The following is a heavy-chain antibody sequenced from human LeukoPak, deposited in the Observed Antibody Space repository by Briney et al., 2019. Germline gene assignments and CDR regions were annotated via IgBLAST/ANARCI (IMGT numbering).Heavy chain of an antibody. Sequence: ASVKVSCKASGYTFTSYGITWVRQAPGQGPEWLGWISTYNDNTYYAQKFQGRVTMTTDTSTSTAYMELSSLRSEDTAVYYCARPSKGLYNWNDGLSYWGQGTLVTVSS. CDR3: ARPSKGLYNWNDGLSY. V-gene: IGHV1-18*01. CDR2: ISTYNDNT. D-gene: IGHD1-1*01. CDR1: GYTFTSYG. J-gene: IGHJ4*02.